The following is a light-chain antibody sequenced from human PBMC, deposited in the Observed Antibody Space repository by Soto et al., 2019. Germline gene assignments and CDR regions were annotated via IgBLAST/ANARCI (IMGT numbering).Light chain of an antibody. J-gene: IGLJ2*01. CDR3: ISYGASSTL. Sequence: QSALTQPASVSGSPGQSITISCTGSSSDIGGYNYVSWYQQHTGKAPKLLIYDVSYRPSGISDRFSGSKSGNTASLTISGLQPDDEADYYCISYGASSTLFGGGTKLTVL. CDR1: SSDIGGYNY. V-gene: IGLV2-14*03. CDR2: DVS.